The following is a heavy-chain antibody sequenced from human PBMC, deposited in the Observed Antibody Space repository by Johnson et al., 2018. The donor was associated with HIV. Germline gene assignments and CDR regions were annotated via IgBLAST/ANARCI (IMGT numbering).Heavy chain of an antibody. V-gene: IGHV3-30*04. CDR2: ISYDGSNK. Sequence: QVQLVESGGGVVQPGRSLRLSCAASGFTFSSYAMHWVRQAPGKGLEWVAVISYDGSNKYYADSVKGRFTISRDNSKNTLYLQMNSLRAEDTAVYYCAKDPGRSDPHAFDIWGQGTMVTVSS. CDR3: AKDPGRSDPHAFDI. D-gene: IGHD3-3*01. CDR1: GFTFSSYA. J-gene: IGHJ3*02.